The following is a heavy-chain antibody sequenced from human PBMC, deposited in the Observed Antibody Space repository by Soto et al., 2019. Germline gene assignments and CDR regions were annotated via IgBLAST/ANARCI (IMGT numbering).Heavy chain of an antibody. CDR1: GYTLTELS. J-gene: IGHJ3*02. D-gene: IGHD3-16*02. Sequence: ASVKVSCKVSGYTLTELSMHWVRQAPGKGLEWMGGFDPEDGETIYAQKFQGRVTMTEDTSTDTAYMELSSLRSEDTAVYYCGVWATFGGVIATDAFDIWGQGTMVTVSS. V-gene: IGHV1-24*01. CDR3: GVWATFGGVIATDAFDI. CDR2: FDPEDGET.